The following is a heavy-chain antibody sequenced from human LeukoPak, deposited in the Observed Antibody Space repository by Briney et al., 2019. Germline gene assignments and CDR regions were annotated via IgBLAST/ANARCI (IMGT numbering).Heavy chain of an antibody. J-gene: IGHJ4*02. V-gene: IGHV3-9*01. D-gene: IGHD3-10*01. Sequence: GGSLRLSCAASGFTFDDYAMHWVRQAPGKGLEWVSGISWNSGSIGYADSVKGRFTISRDNAKNSLYLQMNSLRAEDTAVYYCAKVGGEVLLWFGELLRHYFDYWGQGTLVTVSS. CDR1: GFTFDDYA. CDR2: ISWNSGSI. CDR3: AKVGGEVLLWFGELLRHYFDY.